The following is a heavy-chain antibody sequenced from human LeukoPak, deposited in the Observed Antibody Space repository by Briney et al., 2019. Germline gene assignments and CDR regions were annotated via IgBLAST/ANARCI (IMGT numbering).Heavy chain of an antibody. D-gene: IGHD6-13*01. V-gene: IGHV4-39*01. Sequence: SETLSLTCTVSGGSISSSSYYWGWIRQPPGKGLEWIGSIYYSGSTYYNPSLKSRVTISVDTSKNQFSLKLSSVTAADTAVYYCARQPYSSSWFDPYYYYMDVWGKGTTVTIPS. CDR3: ARQPYSSSWFDPYYYYMDV. CDR2: IYYSGST. J-gene: IGHJ6*03. CDR1: GGSISSSSYY.